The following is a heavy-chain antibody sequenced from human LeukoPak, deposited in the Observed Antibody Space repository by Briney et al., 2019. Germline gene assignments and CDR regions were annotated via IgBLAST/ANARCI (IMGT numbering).Heavy chain of an antibody. V-gene: IGHV3-30*02. D-gene: IGHD2-15*01. CDR3: AKDWYCGGGGSCYHENTSGY. Sequence: PGGSLRLSCAASGFSFRNYGMHWVRRAPGKGLEWVAFIRYDGSNKYYADSVKGRFTISRDNSKNTLYLQMNSLRAEDTAVYYCAKDWYCGGGGSCYHENTSGYWGQGTLVTVSS. CDR1: GFSFRNYG. CDR2: IRYDGSNK. J-gene: IGHJ4*02.